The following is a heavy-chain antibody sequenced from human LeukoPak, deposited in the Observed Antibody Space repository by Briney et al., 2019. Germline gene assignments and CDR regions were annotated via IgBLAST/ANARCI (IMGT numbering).Heavy chain of an antibody. CDR1: GFTFSSYA. CDR3: ARGSTYYDSSGQVPFDY. Sequence: GGSLRLSCAASGFTFSSYAMSRVRQAPGKGLEWVSYISSSSSTIYYADSVKGRFTISRDNAKNSLYLQMNSLRAEDTAVYYCARGSTYYDSSGQVPFDYWGQGTLVTVSP. D-gene: IGHD3-22*01. V-gene: IGHV3-48*01. CDR2: ISSSSSTI. J-gene: IGHJ4*02.